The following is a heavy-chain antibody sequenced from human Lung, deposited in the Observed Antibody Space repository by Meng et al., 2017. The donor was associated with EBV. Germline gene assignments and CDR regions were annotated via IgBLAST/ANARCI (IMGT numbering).Heavy chain of an antibody. J-gene: IGHJ1*01. V-gene: IGHV4-4*02. D-gene: IGHD4-23*01. CDR1: GWSIRRSNW. CDR3: VRDEGGNSERGFQH. Sequence: QVELQDSVPVMVKPSGTLSLTCSGAGWSIRRSNWWSCARQPPWKGVELTGEIHHSRSTNYNPSLKSRFTISVDKSKNQFSLKLSSVTAADTAVYYCVRDEGGNSERGFQHWGQGTLVTVSS. CDR2: IHHSRST.